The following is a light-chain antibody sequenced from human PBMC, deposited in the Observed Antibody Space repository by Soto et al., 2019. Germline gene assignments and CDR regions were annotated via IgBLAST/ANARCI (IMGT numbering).Light chain of an antibody. CDR1: QSLRSS. CDR2: DAS. Sequence: PDTLSVSLGERATLSCRASQSLRSSLAWYQQKPGQAPRLLIYDASTRATGIPARFSGSGSGTDFTLTISGLQSEDFAVYYCQKYNNWPQTCGQGTKGDIK. CDR3: QKYNNWPQT. J-gene: IGKJ1*01. V-gene: IGKV3-15*01.